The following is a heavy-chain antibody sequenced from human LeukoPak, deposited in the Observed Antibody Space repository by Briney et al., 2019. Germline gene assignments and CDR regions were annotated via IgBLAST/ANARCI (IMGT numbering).Heavy chain of an antibody. CDR3: AKPYSSSTGGLNYFDY. CDR2: ISYDGSNK. CDR1: GFTFSSYG. V-gene: IGHV3-30*18. D-gene: IGHD6-6*01. J-gene: IGHJ4*02. Sequence: GGSLRLSCAASGFTFSSYGMHWVRQAPGKGLEWVAVISYDGSNKYYADSVKGRFTISRDNSKNTLYLQMNSLRAEDTAVYYCAKPYSSSTGGLNYFDYWGQGTLVTVSS.